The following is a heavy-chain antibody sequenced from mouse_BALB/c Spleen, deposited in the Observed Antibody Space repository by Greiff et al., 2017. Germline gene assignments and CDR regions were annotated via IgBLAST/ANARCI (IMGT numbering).Heavy chain of an antibody. V-gene: IGHV3-2*02. D-gene: IGHD1-1*02. Sequence: DVHLVESGPGLVKPSQSLSLTCTVTGYSITSDYAWNWIRQFPGNKLEWMGYISYSGSTSYNPSLKSRISITRDTSKNQFFLQLNSVTTEDTATYYCASGGPAWFAYWGQGTLVTVSA. CDR3: ASGGPAWFAY. CDR2: ISYSGST. CDR1: GYSITSDYA. J-gene: IGHJ3*01.